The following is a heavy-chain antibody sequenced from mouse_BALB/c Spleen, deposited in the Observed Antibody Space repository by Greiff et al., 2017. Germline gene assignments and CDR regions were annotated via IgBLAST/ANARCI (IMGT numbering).Heavy chain of an antibody. CDR1: GFTFSSYA. CDR3: ARVLTGTGAYYFDY. J-gene: IGHJ2*01. CDR2: ISSGGSYT. D-gene: IGHD4-1*01. V-gene: IGHV5-9-4*01. Sequence: EVKLVESGGGLVKPGGSLKLSCAASGFTFSSYAMSWVRQSPEKRLEWVAEISSGGSYTYYPDTVTGRFTISRDNAKNTLYLEMSSLRSEDTAMYYCARVLTGTGAYYFDYWGQGTTLTVSS.